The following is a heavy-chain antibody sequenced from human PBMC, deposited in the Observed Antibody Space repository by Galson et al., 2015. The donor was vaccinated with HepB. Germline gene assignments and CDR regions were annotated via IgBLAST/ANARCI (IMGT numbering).Heavy chain of an antibody. D-gene: IGHD5-12*01. CDR1: GFTFSSYA. CDR3: ARGSGYDYRDNWFDP. Sequence: SLRLSCAASGFTFSSYAMHWVRQAPGKGLEWVAVISYDGSNKYYADSVKGRFTISRDNSKNTLYLQMNSLRAEDTAVYYCARGSGYDYRDNWFDPWGQGTLVTVSS. CDR2: ISYDGSNK. J-gene: IGHJ5*02. V-gene: IGHV3-30*04.